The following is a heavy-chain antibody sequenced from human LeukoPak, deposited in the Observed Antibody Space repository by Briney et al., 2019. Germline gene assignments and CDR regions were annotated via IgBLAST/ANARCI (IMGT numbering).Heavy chain of an antibody. CDR3: AGAPAGSGWSYYYYYYGMDV. V-gene: IGHV4-31*03. D-gene: IGHD6-19*01. J-gene: IGHJ6*02. Sequence: NPSETLSLTCTVSGGSISSGGYSWSWIRQHPGKGLEWIGYIYYSGSTYYNPSLKSRVTISVDTSKNQFSLKLSSVTAADTAVYYCAGAPAGSGWSYYYYYYGMDVWGQGTTVTVSS. CDR2: IYYSGST. CDR1: GGSISSGGYS.